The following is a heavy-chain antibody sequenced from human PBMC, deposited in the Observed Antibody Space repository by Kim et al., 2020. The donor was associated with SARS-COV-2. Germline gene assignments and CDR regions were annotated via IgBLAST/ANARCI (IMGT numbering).Heavy chain of an antibody. CDR3: ARESYGDYPYYFDY. J-gene: IGHJ4*02. V-gene: IGHV1-69*01. Sequence: AQKFQGRVTITADESTRTAYMELSSLRSEDTAVYYCARESYGDYPYYFDYWGQGTLVTVSS. D-gene: IGHD4-17*01.